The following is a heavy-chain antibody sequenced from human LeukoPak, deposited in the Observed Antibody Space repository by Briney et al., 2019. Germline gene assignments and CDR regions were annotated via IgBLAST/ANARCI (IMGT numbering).Heavy chain of an antibody. V-gene: IGHV3-30*03. D-gene: IGHD3-3*01. J-gene: IGHJ4*02. CDR1: GFTFSRHG. CDR2: ISNDGSRK. CDR3: ARDRAWNYFDY. Sequence: GGSLRLPCAPSGFTFSRHGMHWVRQAPGKGLEWVAIISNDGSRKYYAHSVEGRFTISRDNSKNTLYLQMDSLRAEDTAVYYCARDRAWNYFDYWGQGTLVTVSS.